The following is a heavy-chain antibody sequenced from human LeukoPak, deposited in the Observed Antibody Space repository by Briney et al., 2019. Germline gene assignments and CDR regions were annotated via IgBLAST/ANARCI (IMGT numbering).Heavy chain of an antibody. V-gene: IGHV4-34*01. D-gene: IGHD2-21*02. CDR3: ARSGTYCGGDCSDY. CDR1: GGSFSGYY. CDR2: INHSGST. J-gene: IGHJ4*02. Sequence: SETLSLTCAVYGGSFSGYYWSWIRQPPEKGLEWIGEINHSGSTNYNPSLKSRVTISVDTSKNQFSLKLGSVTAADTAVYYCARSGTYCGGDCSDYWGQGTLVTVSS.